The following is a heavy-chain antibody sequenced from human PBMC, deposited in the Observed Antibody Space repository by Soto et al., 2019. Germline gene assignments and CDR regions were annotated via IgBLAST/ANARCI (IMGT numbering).Heavy chain of an antibody. V-gene: IGHV4-4*02. CDR2: THHSGTT. CDR1: GGSISSSNW. CDR3: AREGSGSSFFDY. Sequence: QVQLQESGPGLVKPSGTLSLTCAVSGGSISSSNWWSWVRQPPGMRLEWIGETHHSGTTNYNPSLKSRXXIXVXXSKNQFSLKLSSVTAADTALYSCAREGSGSSFFDYWGQGTLVTVSS. J-gene: IGHJ4*02. D-gene: IGHD3-10*01.